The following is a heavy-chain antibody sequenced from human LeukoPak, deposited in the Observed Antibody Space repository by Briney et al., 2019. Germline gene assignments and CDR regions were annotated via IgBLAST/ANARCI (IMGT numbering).Heavy chain of an antibody. CDR2: IYYSGST. CDR3: ASFIGYSYDRGYYYYMDV. CDR1: GGSISSYY. D-gene: IGHD5-18*01. V-gene: IGHV4-59*12. J-gene: IGHJ6*03. Sequence: SETLSLTCTVSGGSISSYYWSWIRQPPGKGLEWIGYIYYSGSTNYNPSLKSRVTMSVDTSKNQFSLKLSSVTAADTAVYYCASFIGYSYDRGYYYYMDVWGKGTTVTVSS.